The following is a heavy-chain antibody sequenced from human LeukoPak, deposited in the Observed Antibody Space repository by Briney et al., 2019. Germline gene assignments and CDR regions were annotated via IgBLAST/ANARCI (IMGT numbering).Heavy chain of an antibody. J-gene: IGHJ4*02. Sequence: PSETLSLTCTVSGGSISSSSYYLGWIRQPPGKGLEWIGSIYYSGSTYYNPSLKSRVTISVDTSKNQFSLKLSSVTAADTAVYYCARHTAGTVFFDYWGQGTLVTVSS. CDR3: ARHTAGTVFFDY. V-gene: IGHV4-39*01. CDR2: IYYSGST. CDR1: GGSISSSSYY. D-gene: IGHD1-1*01.